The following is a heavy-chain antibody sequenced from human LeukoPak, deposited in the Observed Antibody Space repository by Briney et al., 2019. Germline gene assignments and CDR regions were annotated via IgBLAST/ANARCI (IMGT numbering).Heavy chain of an antibody. CDR1: GFTFSRYS. CDR3: ARAPSSSNLLVFDF. Sequence: GGSLRLSCAASGFTFSRYSMNWVRQAPGKGLEWVSSISISSNYIYYTDSVKGRFTISRDNAKNSLYLQMNSLRAEDTALYYCARAPSSSNLLVFDFWGQGTLVTVSS. J-gene: IGHJ4*02. CDR2: ISISSNYI. D-gene: IGHD6-13*01. V-gene: IGHV3-21*01.